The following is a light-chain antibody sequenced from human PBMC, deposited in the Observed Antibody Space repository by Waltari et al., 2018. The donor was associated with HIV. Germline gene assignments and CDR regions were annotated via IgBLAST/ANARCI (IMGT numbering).Light chain of an antibody. CDR1: RSNIGAGFD. CDR3: QSYDMSQSGSLV. J-gene: IGLJ2*01. CDR2: EHT. Sequence: QSVLTQPPSVYGAPGQRVTIACTGTRSNIGAGFDVHWYQQIPGNAPKPLSYEHTLRPSGVPDRCSGSKSGTSASLAIPGLPAEDEAEYYCQSYDMSQSGSLVFGGGTKLTVL. V-gene: IGLV1-40*01.